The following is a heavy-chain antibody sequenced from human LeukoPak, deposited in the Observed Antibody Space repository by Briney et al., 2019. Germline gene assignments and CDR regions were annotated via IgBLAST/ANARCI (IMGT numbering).Heavy chain of an antibody. Sequence: GGSQRLSCAASGFSVGGYWMHWVRQGPGMGLVWVSRINSDGSSISCADSVKGRFSISRDNAKNTLYLQMNSLRAEDTAVYYCTRGASGYGNFDYWGQGTLVTVSS. J-gene: IGHJ4*02. CDR1: GFSVGGYW. V-gene: IGHV3-74*01. CDR2: INSDGSSI. CDR3: TRGASGYGNFDY. D-gene: IGHD5-12*01.